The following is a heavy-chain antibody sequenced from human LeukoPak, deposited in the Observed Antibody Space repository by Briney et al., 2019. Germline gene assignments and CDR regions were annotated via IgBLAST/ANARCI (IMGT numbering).Heavy chain of an antibody. CDR1: GFTFSSYA. J-gene: IGHJ4*02. CDR2: ISYDGSNK. D-gene: IGHD5-18*01. CDR3: ARDLAGIQLWLDY. Sequence: GGSLRLSCAASGFTFSSYAMHWVRQAPGKGLEWVAVISYDGSNKYYADSVKGRFTISRDNSKNTLYLQMNSLRAEDTAVHYCARDLAGIQLWLDYWGQGTLVTVSS. V-gene: IGHV3-30-3*01.